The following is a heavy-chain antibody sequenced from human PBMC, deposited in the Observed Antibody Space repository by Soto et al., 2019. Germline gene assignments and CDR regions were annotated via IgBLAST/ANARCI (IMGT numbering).Heavy chain of an antibody. CDR1: GFTFSSYG. J-gene: IGHJ4*02. D-gene: IGHD3-9*01. CDR3: ARDFLYYDILTGYYQPGPSFEY. Sequence: GGSLRLSCAASGFTFSSYGMDWVRQAPGKGLEWVAVIWYDGSNKYYADSVKGRFTISRDNSKNTLYLQMNSLRAEDTAVYYCARDFLYYDILTGYYQPGPSFEYWGQGTLVTVSS. CDR2: IWYDGSNK. V-gene: IGHV3-33*01.